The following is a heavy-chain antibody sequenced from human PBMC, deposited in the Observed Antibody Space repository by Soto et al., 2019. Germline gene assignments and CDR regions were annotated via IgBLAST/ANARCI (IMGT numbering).Heavy chain of an antibody. CDR2: IWYDGSNK. CDR3: ARAVGAVPGWFDP. Sequence: QVQLVESGGGVVQPGRSLRLSCAASGFTFSSYGMHWVRQAPGKGLEWVAVIWYDGSNKYYADSVKGRFTISRDDSKNTVYLQMTSLRAEDTAVYYCARAVGAVPGWFDPWGQGTLVTVSS. V-gene: IGHV3-33*01. D-gene: IGHD1-26*01. CDR1: GFTFSSYG. J-gene: IGHJ5*02.